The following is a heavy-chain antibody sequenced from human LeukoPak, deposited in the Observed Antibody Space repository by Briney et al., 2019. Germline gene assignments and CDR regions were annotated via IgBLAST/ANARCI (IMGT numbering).Heavy chain of an antibody. CDR3: AKSKSLGLQYFDN. CDR1: GGSISGYY. Sequence: SETLSLTCTVSGGSISGYYWNWIRQSPEKGLEWIGYIYYSGTINYNPSLKARVTMSIDTSKNQFSLKVSSVTAADTAVYYCAKSKSLGLQYFDNWGQGTLATVSS. J-gene: IGHJ4*02. D-gene: IGHD1-7*01. CDR2: IYYSGTI. V-gene: IGHV4-59*01.